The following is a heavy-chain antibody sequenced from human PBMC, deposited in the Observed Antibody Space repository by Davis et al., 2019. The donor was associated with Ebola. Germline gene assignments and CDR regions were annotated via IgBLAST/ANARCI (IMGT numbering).Heavy chain of an antibody. CDR1: GLTFRTSV. V-gene: IGHV3-23*01. CDR2: ISGSGESK. J-gene: IGHJ4*02. Sequence: PGGSLRLSCAASGLTFRTSVLSWVRQAPGKGLEWVSGISGSGESKFYADSVKGRFIISRDNSKNTIYLQMNHLRAEDTAVYYCARQRVAKWELLGYFESWGQGVQVTVSP. CDR3: ARQRVAKWELLGYFES. D-gene: IGHD1-26*01.